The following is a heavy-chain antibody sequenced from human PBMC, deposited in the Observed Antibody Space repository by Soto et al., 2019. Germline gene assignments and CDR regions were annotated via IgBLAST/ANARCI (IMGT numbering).Heavy chain of an antibody. J-gene: IGHJ5*02. CDR3: AKNQGVELVPLATVDWFDP. CDR1: GFIFENFG. Sequence: GGSLRLSCAASGFIFENFGMSWVRQAPGKGLEWISSISGSGFKKYYADSVKGRVTISRDNSKSTVYLELNNLSAEDTAVYHCAKNQGVELVPLATVDWFDPWGQVSVVTVAS. CDR2: ISGSGFKK. D-gene: IGHD1-26*01. V-gene: IGHV3-23*01.